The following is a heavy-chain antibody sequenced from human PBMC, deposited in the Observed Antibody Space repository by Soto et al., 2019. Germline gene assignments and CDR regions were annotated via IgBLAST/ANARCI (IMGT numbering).Heavy chain of an antibody. D-gene: IGHD3-22*01. Sequence: EVQLLESGGGLVQPGGSLRLSCAASGFTFSSDAMSWVRQAPGKGLEWVSAISGSGGSTYYADSVKGRFTISRDNSKNTLYLQMISLRAEDTAVYYCAKGGPYYYDSSGYYDYWGQGTLVTVSS. J-gene: IGHJ4*02. CDR2: ISGSGGST. CDR3: AKGGPYYYDSSGYYDY. V-gene: IGHV3-23*01. CDR1: GFTFSSDA.